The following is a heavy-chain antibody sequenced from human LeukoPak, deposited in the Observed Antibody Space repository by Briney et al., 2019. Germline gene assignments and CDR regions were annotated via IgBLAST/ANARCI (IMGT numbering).Heavy chain of an antibody. V-gene: IGHV3-64*01. Sequence: GGSLRLSCAASRFTFSSYAMHWVRQAPGKGLEYVSAISSNGGSTYYANSVKGRFTIPRDNSKNTLYLQMGSLRAEDMAVYYCAREGATLRPFDYWGQGTLVTVSS. D-gene: IGHD1-26*01. CDR2: ISSNGGST. CDR1: RFTFSSYA. J-gene: IGHJ4*02. CDR3: AREGATLRPFDY.